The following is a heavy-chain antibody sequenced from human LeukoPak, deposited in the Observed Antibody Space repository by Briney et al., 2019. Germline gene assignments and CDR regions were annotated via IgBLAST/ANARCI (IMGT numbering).Heavy chain of an antibody. J-gene: IGHJ4*02. Sequence: GESLKISCKGSGYSFTSYWIGWVRQMPGKGLEWMGIIYPGDSDTRYSPSFQGQVTISADKSISTAYLQWSSLKASDTAMYYCARHHARRDILTGSADYWGQGTLVTVSS. V-gene: IGHV5-51*01. CDR1: GYSFTSYW. CDR2: IYPGDSDT. D-gene: IGHD3-9*01. CDR3: ARHHARRDILTGSADY.